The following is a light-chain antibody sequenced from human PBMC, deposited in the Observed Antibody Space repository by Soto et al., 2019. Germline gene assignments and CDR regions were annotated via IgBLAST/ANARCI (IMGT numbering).Light chain of an antibody. J-gene: IGKJ1*01. V-gene: IGKV3-15*01. CDR3: QQYNNWPRT. CDR1: QSVSSN. CDR2: DSS. Sequence: EVVMTQSPATLSVSPGERATLSCWASQSVSSNLAWYQQKPGQAPRLLIYDSSTRTTGVPARFSGSGSGTEFTLTVDSLQSEDFAVYYCQQYNNWPRTSGRGTKVELK.